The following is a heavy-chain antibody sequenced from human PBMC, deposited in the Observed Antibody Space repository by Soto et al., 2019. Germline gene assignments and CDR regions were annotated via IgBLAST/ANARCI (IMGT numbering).Heavy chain of an antibody. CDR1: GFTFSDYY. CDR2: TRNKANSYTT. CDR3: DAIY. V-gene: IGHV3-72*01. D-gene: IGHD2-8*01. Sequence: PGGSLRLSCAASGFTFSDYYINWVRQAPGKGLEWVGRTRNKANSYTTDYAAFVKGRFTISRDDSKNLIYLQMNSLKTEDTAVYYDDAIYWGQGILVTVSS. J-gene: IGHJ4*02.